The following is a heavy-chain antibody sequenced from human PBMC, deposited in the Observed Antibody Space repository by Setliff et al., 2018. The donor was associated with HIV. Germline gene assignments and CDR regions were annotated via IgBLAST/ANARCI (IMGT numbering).Heavy chain of an antibody. J-gene: IGHJ6*02. Sequence: ASVKVSCKASGYTFTSYGINWVRQAPGQGLEWMGWISGYNGNTNYAQKLQGRVTMTTDISTSRAYMELRSLRSDDTAVYYCARDAWVEFLEWTFYGMDVWGQGTTVTVSS. CDR1: GYTFTSYG. D-gene: IGHD3-3*02. V-gene: IGHV1-18*01. CDR3: ARDAWVEFLEWTFYGMDV. CDR2: ISGYNGNT.